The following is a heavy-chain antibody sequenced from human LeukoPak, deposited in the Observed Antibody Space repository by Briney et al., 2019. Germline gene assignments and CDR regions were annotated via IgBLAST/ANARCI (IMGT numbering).Heavy chain of an antibody. CDR1: GGSISSYY. Sequence: PSETLSLTCTVSGGSISSYYWSWIRQPPGKGLEWIGYIYYSGSTNYNPSLKSRVTISIDTSKNQFSLKLRSVTAADTAVYYCARDVHDYGDYSDAFDIWGQGTMVTVSS. D-gene: IGHD4-17*01. CDR2: IYYSGST. CDR3: ARDVHDYGDYSDAFDI. J-gene: IGHJ3*02. V-gene: IGHV4-59*01.